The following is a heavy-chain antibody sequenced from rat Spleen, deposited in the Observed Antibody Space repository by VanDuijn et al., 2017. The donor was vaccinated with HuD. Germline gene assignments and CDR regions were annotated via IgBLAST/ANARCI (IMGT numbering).Heavy chain of an antibody. J-gene: IGHJ2*01. CDR3: TKMPPMGDYFDC. D-gene: IGHD1-7*01. CDR2: ITYDVSTT. V-gene: IGHV5-20*01. CDR1: GFSFSDCD. Sequence: EVQLVESGGGLVQPGRSMLLSCAASGFSFSDCDMAWVRQAPTKGLEWVASITYDVSTTYYRDSVKGRFTVSRDNAKSNLYLQMDSLRSEDTATYYCTKMPPMGDYFDCWGQGVKVTVSS.